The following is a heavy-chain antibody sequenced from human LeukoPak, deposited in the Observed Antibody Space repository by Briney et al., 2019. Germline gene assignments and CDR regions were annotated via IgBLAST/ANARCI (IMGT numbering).Heavy chain of an antibody. CDR2: INPDGDGM. CDR3: AAWTDRGYSY. J-gene: IGHJ4*02. V-gene: IGHV3-7*01. D-gene: IGHD5-12*01. CDR1: GLTFSRSW. Sequence: TGGSLRLSCTASGLTFSRSWTNWTRQAPGKGLEWVTNINPDGDGMRFVDSVKGRFTMSRENAQSSLHLQMNSLRVEDTDFYYCAAWTDRGYSYWGQGVLVTVSS.